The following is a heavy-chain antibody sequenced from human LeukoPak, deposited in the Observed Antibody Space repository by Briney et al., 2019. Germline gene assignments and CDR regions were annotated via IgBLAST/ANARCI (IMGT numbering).Heavy chain of an antibody. D-gene: IGHD2-15*01. J-gene: IGHJ6*02. CDR3: AKDLTDSLYYYGMDV. Sequence: PGRSLRLSCAASGFTFDDYAIHWVRQAPGKGLEWVSGISWNSNRKVYADSVKGRFTISRDNAKNSLYLQMNSLTAEDTALYYCAKDLTDSLYYYGMDVWGQVTTVTVSS. CDR1: GFTFDDYA. V-gene: IGHV3-9*01. CDR2: ISWNSNRK.